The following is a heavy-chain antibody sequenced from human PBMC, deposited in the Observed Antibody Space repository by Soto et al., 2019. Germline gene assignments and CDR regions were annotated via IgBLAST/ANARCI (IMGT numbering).Heavy chain of an antibody. CDR3: ARNVDTAMARGYYYGMDV. CDR2: ISYDGSNK. D-gene: IGHD5-18*01. Sequence: QVQLVESGGGVVQPGRSLRLSCAASGFTFSSYAMHWVRQAPGKGLEWVAVISYDGSNKYYADSVKGRFTISRDNFMNTLYLQMNSLRAEDTAVYYCARNVDTAMARGYYYGMDVWGQGTTVTVSS. CDR1: GFTFSSYA. J-gene: IGHJ6*02. V-gene: IGHV3-30-3*01.